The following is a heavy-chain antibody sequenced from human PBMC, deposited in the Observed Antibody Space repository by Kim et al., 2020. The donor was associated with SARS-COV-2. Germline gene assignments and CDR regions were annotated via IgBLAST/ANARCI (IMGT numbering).Heavy chain of an antibody. V-gene: IGHV3-23*01. CDR1: GFTFRNYA. CDR2: VSAGGGST. J-gene: IGHJ4*02. Sequence: GGSLRLSCAASGFTFRNYAMSWVRQAPGKGLEWVSTVSAGGGSTYYADSVKGRFTISRDDSKSTLYLEMNSLRAEDTAVYYCAKRPAAIWCFDYWGQG. D-gene: IGHD2-2*01. CDR3: AKRPAAIWCFDY.